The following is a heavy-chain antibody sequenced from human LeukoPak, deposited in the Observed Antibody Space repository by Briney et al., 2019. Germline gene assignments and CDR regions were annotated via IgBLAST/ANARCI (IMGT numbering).Heavy chain of an antibody. J-gene: IGHJ6*02. CDR2: ISGSGDST. CDR1: GFTFSSYA. CDR3: AGGYYTGFYYYGMDV. V-gene: IGHV3-23*01. D-gene: IGHD3-3*01. Sequence: GGSLRLSCAASGFTFSSYAMNWVRQAPGKGLEWVSSISGSGDSTDYADSVKGRFTISRDNSKNTLYLQMNRLRAEDTAVHFCAGGYYTGFYYYGMDVWGLGTTVTVSS.